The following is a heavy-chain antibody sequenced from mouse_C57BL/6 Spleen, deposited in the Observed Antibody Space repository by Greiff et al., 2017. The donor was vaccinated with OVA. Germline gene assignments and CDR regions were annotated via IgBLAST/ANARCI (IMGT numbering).Heavy chain of an antibody. CDR2: ISDGGSYT. V-gene: IGHV5-4*01. D-gene: IGHD2-1*01. CDR3: ARDLLDFDY. J-gene: IGHJ2*01. CDR1: GFTFSSYA. Sequence: EVQLVESGGGLVKPGGSLKLSCAASGFTFSSYAMSWVRQTPEKRLEWVATISDGGSYTYYPDNVKGRFTISIDNAKNNLYLQMSHLKSEDTAMYYCARDLLDFDYWGQGTTLTVSS.